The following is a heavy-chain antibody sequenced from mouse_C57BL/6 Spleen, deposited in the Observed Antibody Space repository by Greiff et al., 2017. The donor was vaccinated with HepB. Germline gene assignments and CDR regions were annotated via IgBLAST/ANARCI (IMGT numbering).Heavy chain of an antibody. Sequence: QLQQSGAELVRPGTSVKMSCKASGYTFTNYWIGWAKQRPGHGLEWIGDIYPGGGYTNYNEKFKGKATLTADKSSSTAYMQFSSLTSEDSAIYYCARGPYYYGSSYVSYWYFDVWGTGTTVTVSS. V-gene: IGHV1-63*01. J-gene: IGHJ1*03. CDR2: IYPGGGYT. CDR3: ARGPYYYGSSYVSYWYFDV. CDR1: GYTFTNYW. D-gene: IGHD1-1*01.